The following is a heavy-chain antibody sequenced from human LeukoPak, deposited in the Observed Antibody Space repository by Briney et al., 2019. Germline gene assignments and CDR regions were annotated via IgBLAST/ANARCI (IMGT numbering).Heavy chain of an antibody. CDR1: GGSFSGYY. Sequence: SETLSLTCAVYGGSFSGYYWSWIRQSPGKGLEWIGSISYSGTTYYNPSLKSRVTISVDTSKNQFSLKLSSVTAADTAVYYCARDPDFWSGYYNFDYWGQGTLVTVSS. CDR2: ISYSGTT. V-gene: IGHV4-34*01. J-gene: IGHJ4*02. CDR3: ARDPDFWSGYYNFDY. D-gene: IGHD3-3*01.